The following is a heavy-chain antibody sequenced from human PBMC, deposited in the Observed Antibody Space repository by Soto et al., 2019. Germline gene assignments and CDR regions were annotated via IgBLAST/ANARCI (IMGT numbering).Heavy chain of an antibody. CDR2: INPNSGGT. CDR1: GYTFTDHH. CDR3: AXKKNMTAFGGVIEPFDY. V-gene: IGHV1-2*02. D-gene: IGHD3-16*02. J-gene: IGHJ4*02. Sequence: SVKVSCKASGYTFTDHHMHWVRQAPGQGLDWMGWINPNSGGTNYAQKFRGRVTMTRDTSISTAYMELSRLRSDDTAVYYCAXKKNMTAFGGVIEPFDYWGQGTLVTVSS.